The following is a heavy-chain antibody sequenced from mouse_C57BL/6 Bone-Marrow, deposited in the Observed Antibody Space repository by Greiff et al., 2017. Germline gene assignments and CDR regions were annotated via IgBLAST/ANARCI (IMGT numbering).Heavy chain of an antibody. CDR3: ARSYGYDGFAY. D-gene: IGHD2-2*01. V-gene: IGHV5-15*01. CDR2: ISNLAYSI. J-gene: IGHJ3*01. Sequence: EVQGVESGGGLVQPGGSLKLSCAASGFTFSDYGMAWVRQAPRKGPEWVAFISNLAYSIYYADTVTGRFTIPRGDAKNTLYLEMSSLRSEDTAMYYCARSYGYDGFAYWGQGTLVTVSA. CDR1: GFTFSDYG.